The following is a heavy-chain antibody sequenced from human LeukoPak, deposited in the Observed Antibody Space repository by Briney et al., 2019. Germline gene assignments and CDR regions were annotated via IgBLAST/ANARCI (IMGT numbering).Heavy chain of an antibody. Sequence: GGSLRLSCAASGFTFTSSAMSWVSQDPGKGLEWVSAISGSGGSTYYADSVKGRLTISRDNSKNTLYLQMNSLRAEDTAVYYCAEVPYSGYDYFDYWGQGTLVTVSS. CDR3: AEVPYSGYDYFDY. J-gene: IGHJ4*02. V-gene: IGHV3-23*01. D-gene: IGHD5-12*01. CDR1: GFTFTSSA. CDR2: ISGSGGST.